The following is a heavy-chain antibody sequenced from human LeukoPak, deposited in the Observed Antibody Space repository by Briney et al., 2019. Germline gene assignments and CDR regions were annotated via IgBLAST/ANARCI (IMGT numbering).Heavy chain of an antibody. CDR3: ARVSGHSYGYGGH. D-gene: IGHD5-18*01. V-gene: IGHV4-38-2*01. J-gene: IGHJ4*02. CDR1: GYSISSGYY. CDR2: VYYRVST. Sequence: SETLPLTCAVSGYSISSGYYWGWIRQPPGKGLEWIGSVYYRVSTYYNPSLKSRVTISVDTSKNQFSLKLSSVTAADTAVYYCARVSGHSYGYGGHWGQGTLVTVAS.